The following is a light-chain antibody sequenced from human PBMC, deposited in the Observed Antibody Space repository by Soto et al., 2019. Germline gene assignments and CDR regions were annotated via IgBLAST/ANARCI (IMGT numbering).Light chain of an antibody. CDR3: SSFAGTNSFV. CDR2: DVT. CDR1: SSDVGGHNY. J-gene: IGLJ1*01. Sequence: QSALTQPASVSASPGQSITISCTGTSSDVGGHNYVSWYQQHPGKAPKLIIYDVTRRPSGVPDRIFASKSDTTASLTVSGLQAEDEADYYCSSFAGTNSFVFGTGTKVTVL. V-gene: IGLV2-8*01.